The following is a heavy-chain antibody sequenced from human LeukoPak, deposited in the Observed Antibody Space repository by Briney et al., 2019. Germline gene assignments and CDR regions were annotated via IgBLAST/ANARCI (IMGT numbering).Heavy chain of an antibody. CDR1: GFTFSSYS. CDR2: ISSGSTTI. J-gene: IGHJ4*02. Sequence: PGGSLRLSCAASGFTFSSYSMNWVRQAPGKGLEWISYISSGSTTIHSADSVKGRLTISRDNAKNSLFLQMNSLRDEDTAVYYCVRDFKYAFDYWGQGTLVTVSS. CDR3: VRDFKYAFDY. V-gene: IGHV3-48*02. D-gene: IGHD2-8*01.